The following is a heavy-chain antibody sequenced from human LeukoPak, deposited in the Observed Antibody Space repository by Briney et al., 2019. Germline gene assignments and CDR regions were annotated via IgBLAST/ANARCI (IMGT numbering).Heavy chain of an antibody. CDR3: ARGLPTRGSSWFEP. J-gene: IGHJ5*02. Sequence: ASVKVSCKASGYTFTSSDINWVRQAAGHGLEWLEWMNPNTGNRAYAPKFQGRVTMTRDTSSSTAYMELSSLTSDDTAVYYCARGLPTRGSSWFEPWGQGTLVTVSS. V-gene: IGHV1-8*01. CDR1: GYTFTSSD. CDR2: MNPNTGNR. D-gene: IGHD3-10*01.